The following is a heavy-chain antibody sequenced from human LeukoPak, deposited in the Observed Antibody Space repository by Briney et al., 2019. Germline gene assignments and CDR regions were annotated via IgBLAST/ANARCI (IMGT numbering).Heavy chain of an antibody. J-gene: IGHJ5*02. CDR1: GGSIRSSYYY. D-gene: IGHD4-23*01. CDR3: ARGFDYGGNSAWFDP. Sequence: SETLSLTCTVSGGSIRSSYYYWGWIRQPPGKGLEWIGSIYDSGSTYYNPSLKSRVTISVDRSKNQFSLKLSSVTAADTAVYYCARGFDYGGNSAWFDPWGQGTLVTVSS. CDR2: IYDSGST. V-gene: IGHV4-39*07.